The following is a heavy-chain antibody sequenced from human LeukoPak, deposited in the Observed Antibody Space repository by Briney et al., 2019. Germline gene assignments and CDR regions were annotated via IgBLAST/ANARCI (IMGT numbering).Heavy chain of an antibody. D-gene: IGHD3-22*01. CDR2: TYYRSKWYN. V-gene: IGHV6-1*01. J-gene: IGHJ5*02. CDR3: ARSLETTMIVVVRDGRSWNWFDP. Sequence: SQTLSLTCAISGDSASSNSAAWNWIRQSPSRGLEWLGRTYYRSKWYNDYAVSVKSRITINPDTSKNQFSLQLNSVTPEDTAVYYCARSLETTMIVVVRDGRSWNWFDPWGQGTLVTVSS. CDR1: GDSASSNSAA.